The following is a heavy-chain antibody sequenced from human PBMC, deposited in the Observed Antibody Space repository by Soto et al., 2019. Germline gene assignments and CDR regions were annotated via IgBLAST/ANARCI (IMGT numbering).Heavy chain of an antibody. Sequence: LRLSCAASGFTFSSYGMHWVRQAPGKGLEWVAVISYDGSNKYYADSVKGRITISRDNSKNTLYLQMNSLRAEDTAVYYRAKGGPGALLYWGQGTLVTVSS. CDR1: GFTFSSYG. J-gene: IGHJ4*02. V-gene: IGHV3-30*18. CDR3: AKGGPGALLY. CDR2: ISYDGSNK. D-gene: IGHD3-10*01.